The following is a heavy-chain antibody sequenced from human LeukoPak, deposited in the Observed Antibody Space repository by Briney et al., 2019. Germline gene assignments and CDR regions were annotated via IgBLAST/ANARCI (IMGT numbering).Heavy chain of an antibody. CDR2: ISGSGGST. Sequence: GGSLRLSCAASGFTFSSYAMSWVRQAPRKGLEWVSAISGSGGSTYYADSVKGRFTISRDNSKNTLYLQMNSLRAEDTAVYYCAKDRGVVVVAATHFDYWGQGTLVTVSS. D-gene: IGHD2-15*01. CDR1: GFTFSSYA. CDR3: AKDRGVVVVAATHFDY. V-gene: IGHV3-23*01. J-gene: IGHJ4*02.